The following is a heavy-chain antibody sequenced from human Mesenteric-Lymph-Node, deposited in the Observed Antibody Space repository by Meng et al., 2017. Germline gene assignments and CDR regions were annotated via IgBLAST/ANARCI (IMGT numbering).Heavy chain of an antibody. Sequence: QVHLHHSGPRLVTPSQTLSLTCAISGDSVSSNSAAWNWIRQSPSRGLEWLGRTYYRSKWYNDYAVSGKSRITSNPDTSNNQNNKQRHTVTPEDTGTPYLARDVGDVQGGFDGWGQGTLVTCSS. V-gene: IGHV6-1*01. CDR1: GDSVSSNSAA. CDR3: ARDVGDVQGGFDG. CDR2: TYYRSKWYN. D-gene: IGHD3-10*02. J-gene: IGHJ4*02.